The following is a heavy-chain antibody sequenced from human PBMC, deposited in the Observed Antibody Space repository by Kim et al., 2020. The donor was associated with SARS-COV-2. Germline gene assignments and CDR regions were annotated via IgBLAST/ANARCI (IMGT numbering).Heavy chain of an antibody. D-gene: IGHD2-21*01. V-gene: IGHV4-34*01. Sequence: SLKSRVTISVDTSKNQFSLKLSSVTAADTAVYYCARAIRGDTEYYYGMDVWGQGTTVTVSS. CDR3: ARAIRGDTEYYYGMDV. J-gene: IGHJ6*02.